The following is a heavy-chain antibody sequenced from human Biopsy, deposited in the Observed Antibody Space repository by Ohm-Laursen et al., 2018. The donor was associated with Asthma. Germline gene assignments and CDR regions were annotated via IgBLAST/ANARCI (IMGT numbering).Heavy chain of an antibody. CDR3: ARGPEYVRSSGALDY. CDR2: IIPIFGPT. Sequence: SSGKVSRQASGGTFSSKSIKWGRQAPGQGVEWMGKIIPIFGPTNYAQKFQGRVTISADDSTSTAYMELSSLSSEDTALYYCARGPEYVRSSGALDYWGQGTLVTVSS. D-gene: IGHD2-2*01. CDR1: GGTFSSKS. V-gene: IGHV1-69*15. J-gene: IGHJ4*02.